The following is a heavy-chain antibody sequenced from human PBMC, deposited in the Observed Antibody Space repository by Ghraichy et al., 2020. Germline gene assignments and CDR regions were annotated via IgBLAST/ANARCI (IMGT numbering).Heavy chain of an antibody. J-gene: IGHJ4*02. CDR2: IIPIFGTA. Sequence: SVKVSCKASGGTFSSYAISWVRQAPGQGLEWMGGIIPIFGTANYAQKFQGRVTITTDESTSTAYMELSSLRSEDTAVYYCARTGIVGATSADYWGQGTLVTVSS. CDR1: GGTFSSYA. CDR3: ARTGIVGATSADY. D-gene: IGHD1-26*01. V-gene: IGHV1-69*05.